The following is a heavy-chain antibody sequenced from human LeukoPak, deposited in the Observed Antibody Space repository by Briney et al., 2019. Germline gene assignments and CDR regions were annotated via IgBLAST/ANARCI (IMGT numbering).Heavy chain of an antibody. CDR2: IKQDGSEE. CDR1: GFXFSNYW. D-gene: IGHD3-10*01. V-gene: IGHV3-7*05. Sequence: PGGSLRLSCAASGFXFSNYWISWVRQAPGKGLEWVAYIKQDGSEEYYVDSVKGRFTISRDSAKTSLYLQMNSLRAEDTAVYYCARDRGFPYKLAFDVWGQGTMVTVSS. CDR3: ARDRGFPYKLAFDV. J-gene: IGHJ3*01.